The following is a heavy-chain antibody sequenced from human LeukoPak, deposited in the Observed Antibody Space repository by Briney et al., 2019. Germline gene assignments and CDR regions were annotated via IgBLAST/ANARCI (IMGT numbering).Heavy chain of an antibody. Sequence: GGSLRLSCAASGFTFSSYAVSWVRQAPGKGLEWVSSTSGSGGSTYSADSVKGRFTISRDNSKNTLYLQMNSLRAEDTALYYCAKDRSCTNDICHGDFDYWGQGTLVTVSS. CDR1: GFTFSSYA. D-gene: IGHD2-8*01. V-gene: IGHV3-23*01. CDR3: AKDRSCTNDICHGDFDY. CDR2: TSGSGGST. J-gene: IGHJ4*02.